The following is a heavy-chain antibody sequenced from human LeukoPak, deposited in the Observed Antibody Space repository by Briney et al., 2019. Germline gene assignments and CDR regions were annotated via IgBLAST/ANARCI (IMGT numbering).Heavy chain of an antibody. Sequence: GGSLRLSCAASGFTFSSYAVSWVRQAPGKGLEWVSSTSGSGGSTYSADSVKGRFTISRDNSKNTLYLQMNSLRAEDTALYYCAKDRSCTNDICHGDFDYWGQGTLVTVSS. CDR1: GFTFSSYA. D-gene: IGHD2-8*01. V-gene: IGHV3-23*01. CDR3: AKDRSCTNDICHGDFDY. CDR2: TSGSGGST. J-gene: IGHJ4*02.